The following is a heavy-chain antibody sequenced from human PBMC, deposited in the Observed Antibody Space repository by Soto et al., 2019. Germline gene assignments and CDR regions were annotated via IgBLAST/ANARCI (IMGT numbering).Heavy chain of an antibody. CDR3: ARSDSSGWYGPAFDY. CDR1: GGTFSSYA. V-gene: IGHV1-69*13. CDR2: IIPIFGTA. J-gene: IGHJ4*02. D-gene: IGHD6-19*01. Sequence: ASVKVSCKASGGTFSSYAISWVRQAPGQGLEWMGGIIPIFGTANYAQKFQGRVTITADESTSTAYMELSSLRSEDTAVYYCARSDSSGWYGPAFDYWGQGTLVTVSS.